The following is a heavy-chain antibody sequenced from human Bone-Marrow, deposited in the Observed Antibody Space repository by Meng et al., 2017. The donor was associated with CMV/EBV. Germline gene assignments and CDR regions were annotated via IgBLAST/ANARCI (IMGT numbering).Heavy chain of an antibody. CDR1: GGTFSSYA. D-gene: IGHD1-26*01. V-gene: IGHV1-69*10. CDR2: IIPILGIA. CDR3: ARELVGATRAYFDY. Sequence: SVKVSCKASGGTFSSYAISWVRQAPGQGLEWMGGIIPILGIANYAQKFQGRVTITADKSTSTAYMELSSLRSDDTAVYYCARELVGATRAYFDYWGQGTLVTVSS. J-gene: IGHJ4*02.